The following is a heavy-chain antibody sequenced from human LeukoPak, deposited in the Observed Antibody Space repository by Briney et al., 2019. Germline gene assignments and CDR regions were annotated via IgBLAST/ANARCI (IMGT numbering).Heavy chain of an antibody. CDR3: ARGLEMATSTD. D-gene: IGHD5-24*01. V-gene: IGHV4-34*01. CDR1: GGSFSGYY. J-gene: IGHJ4*02. Sequence: SETLSLTCAVYGGSFSGYYWSWIRQPPGKGLEWIGEINHSGSTNYNPSLKSRVTISVDTSKDQFSLKLSSVTAADTAVYYCARGLEMATSTDWGQGTLVTVSS. CDR2: INHSGST.